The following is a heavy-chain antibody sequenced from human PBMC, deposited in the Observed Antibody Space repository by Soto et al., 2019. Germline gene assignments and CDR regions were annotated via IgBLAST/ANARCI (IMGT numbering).Heavy chain of an antibody. Sequence: EVQLVESGGGLVQPGRSLRLSCAASGFTFDDYAMHWVRQAPGKGLEWVSGISWNSGSIGYADSVKGRFTISRDNAKKYLYLQMNSLRAEDTALYYCAWRGGTFEYWGQGTLVTGSS. CDR3: AWRGGTFEY. CDR2: ISWNSGSI. CDR1: GFTFDDYA. V-gene: IGHV3-9*01. D-gene: IGHD3-16*01. J-gene: IGHJ4*02.